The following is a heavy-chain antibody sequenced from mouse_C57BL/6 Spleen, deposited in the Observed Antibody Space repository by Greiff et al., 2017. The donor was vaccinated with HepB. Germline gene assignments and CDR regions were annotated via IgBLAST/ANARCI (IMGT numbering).Heavy chain of an antibody. J-gene: IGHJ2*01. D-gene: IGHD1-1*01. V-gene: IGHV1-52*01. Sequence: QVHVKQPGAELVRPGSSVKLSCKASGYTFTSYWMHWVKQRPIQGLEWIGNIDPSDSETHYNQKFKDKATLTVDKSSSTAYMQLSSLTSEDSAVYYCARSSYGSSLDYWGQGTTLTVSS. CDR2: IDPSDSET. CDR3: ARSSYGSSLDY. CDR1: GYTFTSYW.